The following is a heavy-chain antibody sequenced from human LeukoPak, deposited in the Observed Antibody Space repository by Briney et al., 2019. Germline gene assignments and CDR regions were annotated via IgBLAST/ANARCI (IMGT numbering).Heavy chain of an antibody. D-gene: IGHD3-22*01. V-gene: IGHV4-59*01. CDR2: IYYSGST. J-gene: IGHJ4*02. Sequence: SETLSLTCTVSGGSISSYYWSWIRQPPGKGLEWIGYIYYSGSTNYNPSLKSRVTISVDTSKNQFSLKLSSVTAADTAVYYCARVADYYDSSGYYPIDYWGRGTLVTVSS. CDR1: GGSISSYY. CDR3: ARVADYYDSSGYYPIDY.